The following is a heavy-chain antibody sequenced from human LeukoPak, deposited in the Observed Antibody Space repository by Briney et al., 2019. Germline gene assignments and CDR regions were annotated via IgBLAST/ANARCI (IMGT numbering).Heavy chain of an antibody. J-gene: IGHJ4*02. CDR3: AREVVGAQGTFDY. V-gene: IGHV4-4*07. D-gene: IGHD2-15*01. CDR2: IYTSGST. Sequence: PSETLSLTCAVYGGSFSGYYWSWIRQPAGKGLEWIGRIYTSGSTNYNPSLKSRVTMSVDTSKNQFSLKLSSVTAADTAVYYCAREVVGAQGTFDYWGQGTLVTVSS. CDR1: GGSFSGYY.